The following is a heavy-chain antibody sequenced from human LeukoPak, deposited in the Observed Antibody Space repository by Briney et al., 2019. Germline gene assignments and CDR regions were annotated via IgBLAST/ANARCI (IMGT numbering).Heavy chain of an antibody. CDR2: ILYDGNTK. J-gene: IGHJ6*03. V-gene: IGHV3-33*08. Sequence: PGGSLRLSCEASGFTFSRYWMHWVRQAPGKGLEWVAAILYDGNTKHYADSVKGRFTISRDISKNTFYMQMNSLTAEDTAVYYCARDHRPEIQYYYMDVWGKGTTVAVSS. D-gene: IGHD1-14*01. CDR3: ARDHRPEIQYYYMDV. CDR1: GFTFSRYW.